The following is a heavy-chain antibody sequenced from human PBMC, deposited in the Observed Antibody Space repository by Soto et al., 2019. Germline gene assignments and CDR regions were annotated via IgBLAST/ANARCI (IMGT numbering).Heavy chain of an antibody. J-gene: IGHJ4*02. CDR3: ARDQQWLVPVPLNVDF. D-gene: IGHD6-19*01. CDR2: ISAFNGNT. Sequence: QVQLVQSGAEVKKPGASVKVSCKASGYTFRDYGISWVRQAPGQGLEWMGWISAFNGNTNYTKKLQDRVTVTTDTSTNTAYMELRSLRSDDTAVYYCARDQQWLVPVPLNVDFWGPGTPVIVS. V-gene: IGHV1-18*01. CDR1: GYTFRDYG.